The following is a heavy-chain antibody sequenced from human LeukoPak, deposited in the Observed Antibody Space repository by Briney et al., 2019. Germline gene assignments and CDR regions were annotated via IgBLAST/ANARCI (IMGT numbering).Heavy chain of an antibody. J-gene: IGHJ4*02. CDR1: GGTFKNYA. V-gene: IGHV1-69*06. D-gene: IGHD3-22*01. Sequence: SVKVSCKASGGTFKNYAISWVRQAPGQGLEWMGGILPIFGTTNYAQKFQGRVTITADKSTSTAYMELSSLRSEDTAVYYCASGSKSSGYSVYWGQGTLVTVSS. CDR3: ASGSKSSGYSVY. CDR2: ILPIFGTT.